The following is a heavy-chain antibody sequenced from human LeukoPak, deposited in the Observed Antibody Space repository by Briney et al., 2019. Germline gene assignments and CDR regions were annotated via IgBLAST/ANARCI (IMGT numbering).Heavy chain of an antibody. D-gene: IGHD5-12*01. J-gene: IGHJ4*02. CDR1: GDSTAGYY. V-gene: IGHV4-59*01. Sequence: SETLSLTCSVSGDSTAGYYWGWIRQSPGRAPEWLAYVYRSGQIDYNSSLRGRVTVSLDRSKTQLSLRLRSLTAADTAVYYCARDSGQHRGYDWSHWGRGTLVTVSS. CDR3: ARDSGQHRGYDWSH. CDR2: VYRSGQI.